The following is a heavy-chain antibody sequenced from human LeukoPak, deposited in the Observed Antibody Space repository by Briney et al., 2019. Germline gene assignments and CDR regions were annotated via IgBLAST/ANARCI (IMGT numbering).Heavy chain of an antibody. D-gene: IGHD5-18*01. CDR2: IIPIFGTA. Sequence: ASVKVSCKASGGTFSSYAISWVRQAPGQGLEWMGGIIPIFGTANYAQKFQGRVTITADESTSTAYMELSSLRSEDTAVYYCARDLTLRYSAIGYLGQGTLVTVSS. V-gene: IGHV1-69*13. CDR3: ARDLTLRYSAIGY. CDR1: GGTFSSYA. J-gene: IGHJ4*02.